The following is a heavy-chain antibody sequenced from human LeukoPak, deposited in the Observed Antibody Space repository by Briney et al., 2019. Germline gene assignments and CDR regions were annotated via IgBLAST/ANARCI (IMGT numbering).Heavy chain of an antibody. Sequence: GESLKISCKGSGYSINNYWIGWVRQMPGKGLEWMGIIYPADSDIRYSPSFQGQVTISADKSISTAYLQWSSLKASDTAMYYCARLPPGATWDYWGQGTLVTVSS. CDR2: IYPADSDI. D-gene: IGHD1-1*01. CDR1: GYSINNYW. V-gene: IGHV5-51*01. J-gene: IGHJ4*02. CDR3: ARLPPGATWDY.